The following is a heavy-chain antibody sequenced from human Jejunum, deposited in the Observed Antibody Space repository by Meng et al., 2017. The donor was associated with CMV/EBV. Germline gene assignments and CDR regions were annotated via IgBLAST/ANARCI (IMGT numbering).Heavy chain of an antibody. J-gene: IGHJ3*01. V-gene: IGHV3-23*03. CDR2: FYISGRST. Sequence: SGVTFSSYAMNWVRQAPGKGLEWISVFYISGRSTYYADSVKGRFTISRDNSKNMVYLQMNNLRVEDTAVYYCAKDRGGSDDAYDVWGQGAAVTVSS. CDR3: AKDRGGSDDAYDV. D-gene: IGHD3-16*01. CDR1: GVTFSSYA.